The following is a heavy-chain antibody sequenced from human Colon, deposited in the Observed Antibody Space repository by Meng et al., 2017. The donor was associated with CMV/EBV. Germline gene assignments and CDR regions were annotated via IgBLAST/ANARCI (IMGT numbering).Heavy chain of an antibody. J-gene: IGHJ5*01. CDR1: GYTFTAYF. V-gene: IGHV1-2*02. CDR3: ARDPAPVGKGVWFDS. D-gene: IGHD6-13*01. Sequence: ASVKVSCKASGYTFTAYFLHWFRQAPGQGLEWMGWSNPKTGATKFAQTFQDRVTMTLDTSISTGYMELSRLTSDDTAIYYCARDPAPVGKGVWFDSWGQGTLVTVSS. CDR2: SNPKTGAT.